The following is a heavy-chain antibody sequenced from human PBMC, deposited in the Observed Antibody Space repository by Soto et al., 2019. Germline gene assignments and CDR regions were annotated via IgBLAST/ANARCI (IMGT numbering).Heavy chain of an antibody. J-gene: IGHJ6*02. CDR2: IYSGGST. Sequence: EVHLVETGGGLIQPGGSLRLSCAASGLSVSSSDMSWVRQASGKGLEWVSVIYSGGSTHDADSVKGRFTISIDNSKNTVHLQMNSLRVDDTAVYFCSTSSRNEYHFAMDAWGQGTTVIVSS. CDR1: GLSVSSSD. CDR3: STSSRNEYHFAMDA. D-gene: IGHD6-6*01. V-gene: IGHV3-53*02.